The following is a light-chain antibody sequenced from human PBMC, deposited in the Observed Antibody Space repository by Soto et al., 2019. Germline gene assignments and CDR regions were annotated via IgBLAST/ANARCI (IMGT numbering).Light chain of an antibody. CDR3: QQRGVWPPIP. CDR1: QSVSTF. Sequence: LPLSTGTRAILSSRASQSVSTFLAWFQQKPGQPPRLLIYNASNRTTGIPARFSGSGSGTDFTLTIGSLEPVEFAVYYCQQRGVWPPIPLGQGTRLEIK. V-gene: IGKV3-11*01. J-gene: IGKJ5*01. CDR2: NAS.